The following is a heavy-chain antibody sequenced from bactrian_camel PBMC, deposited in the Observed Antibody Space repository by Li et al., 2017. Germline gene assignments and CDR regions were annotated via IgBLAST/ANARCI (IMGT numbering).Heavy chain of an antibody. J-gene: IGHJ4*01. CDR3: AADGDKVVAFFRKDVPEYNY. CDR2: ILTAARNT. V-gene: IGHV3S40*01. CDR1: GFQFADHP. Sequence: LVESGGGLVQLGGSLRLSCSASGFQFADHPMSWVRQAPGKEREGVASILTAARNTYYADSVKGRFTISQDSTGNTVYLQMTALEPEDTATYYCAADGDKVVAFFRKDVPEYNYQGRGTQVTVS. D-gene: IGHD6*01.